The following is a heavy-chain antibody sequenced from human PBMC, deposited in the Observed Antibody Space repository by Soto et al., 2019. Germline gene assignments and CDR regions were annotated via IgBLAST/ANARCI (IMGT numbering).Heavy chain of an antibody. Sequence: GALRLSCAASGFTFSTYAMSWVRQAPGKGLEWVSGINGGGGTTFYADSVKGRFTISRDNSKNTLFLQMNGLRVEDTAVYFCAKDRWDTSSLDYWGQGTPVTVSS. D-gene: IGHD1-26*01. CDR2: INGGGGTT. CDR1: GFTFSTYA. J-gene: IGHJ4*02. V-gene: IGHV3-23*01. CDR3: AKDRWDTSSLDY.